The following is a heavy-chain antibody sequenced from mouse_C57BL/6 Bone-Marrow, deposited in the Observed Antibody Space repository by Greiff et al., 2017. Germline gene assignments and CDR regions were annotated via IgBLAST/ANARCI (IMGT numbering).Heavy chain of an antibody. J-gene: IGHJ2*01. CDR2: ISSGGSYT. Sequence: EVMLVESGGDLVKPGGSLKLSCAASGFTFSSYGMSWVRQTPDKRLEWVATISSGGSYTYYPDSVKGRFTISRDNAKNTLYLQMSSLKSEDTAMYYCARRDYYGRAYVDYWGQGTTLTVSS. D-gene: IGHD1-1*01. V-gene: IGHV5-6*02. CDR3: ARRDYYGRAYVDY. CDR1: GFTFSSYG.